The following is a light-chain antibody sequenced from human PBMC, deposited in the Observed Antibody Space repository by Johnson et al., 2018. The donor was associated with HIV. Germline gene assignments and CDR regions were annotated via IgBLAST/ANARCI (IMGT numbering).Light chain of an antibody. J-gene: IGLJ1*01. CDR3: GTWDSSLSAYV. CDR2: DNN. V-gene: IGLV1-51*01. CDR1: SSNIGNNY. Sequence: QSVLTQPPSLSAAPGQKVTISCSGSSSNIGNNYVSWYQQLPGTAPKLLIYDNNKRPSGIPDRFSGSTSGTSATLGITGLKPGDEADYYCGTWDSSLSAYVFGTGTKVTVL.